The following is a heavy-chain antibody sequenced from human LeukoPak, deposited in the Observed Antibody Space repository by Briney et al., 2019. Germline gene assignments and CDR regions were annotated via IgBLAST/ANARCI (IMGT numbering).Heavy chain of an antibody. V-gene: IGHV4-61*02. J-gene: IGHJ4*02. CDR2: IYTSGST. Sequence: SQTLSLTCTVSGGSISSGSYYWSWIRQPAGKGLEWIGRIYTSGSTNYNPSLKSRVTISVDTSKNQFSLKLSSVTAADTAVYYCAREGRYYDFWSGSPAPWYFDYWGQGTLVTVSS. D-gene: IGHD3-3*01. CDR1: GGSISSGSYY. CDR3: AREGRYYDFWSGSPAPWYFDY.